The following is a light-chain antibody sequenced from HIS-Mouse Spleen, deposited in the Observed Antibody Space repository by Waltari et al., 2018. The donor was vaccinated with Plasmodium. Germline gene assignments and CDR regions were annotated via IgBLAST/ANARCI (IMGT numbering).Light chain of an antibody. J-gene: IGLJ2*01. V-gene: IGLV2-8*01. CDR2: EVS. CDR1: SSAVGGYTY. CDR3: SSYAGSNNLV. Sequence: QSALTQPPSASGSPGQSVTISCTGTSSAVGGYTYVSWYQQHPGNAPKLMIYEVSKRPSGVPDRFSGSKSGNTASLTVSGLQAEDEADYYCSSYAGSNNLVFGGGTKLTVL.